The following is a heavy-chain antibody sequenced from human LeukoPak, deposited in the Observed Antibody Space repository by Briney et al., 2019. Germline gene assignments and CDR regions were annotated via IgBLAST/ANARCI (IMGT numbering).Heavy chain of an antibody. V-gene: IGHV4-59*08. D-gene: IGHD6-13*01. J-gene: IGHJ4*02. CDR3: ARHATAGWYSSRVFDY. Sequence: SETLSLTCTVSGGSISSYYWSWIRQPPGKGLEWIGYIYYSGSTNYNPSLKSRVTISVDTSKNQFSLKLSSVTAADTAVYYCARHATAGWYSSRVFDYWGQGTLVTVSS. CDR1: GGSISSYY. CDR2: IYYSGST.